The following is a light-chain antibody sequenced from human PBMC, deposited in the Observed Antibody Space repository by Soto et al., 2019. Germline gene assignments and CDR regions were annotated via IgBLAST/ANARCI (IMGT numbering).Light chain of an antibody. J-gene: IGKJ1*01. CDR2: GAS. Sequence: EIVMTQSPGTLSVSPGETATLSCRASQSVSSDLAWFQQKPGQSPRLLMYGASTRATDIPARFSGSGFGTEFTLTISSLQSEDFAVYYCQQYNNRPRTFGQGTKVDIK. CDR1: QSVSSD. V-gene: IGKV3-15*01. CDR3: QQYNNRPRT.